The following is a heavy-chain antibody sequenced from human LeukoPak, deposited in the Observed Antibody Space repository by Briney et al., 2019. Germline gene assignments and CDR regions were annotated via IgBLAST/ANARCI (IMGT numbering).Heavy chain of an antibody. D-gene: IGHD2-15*01. CDR1: GFTFSAYV. Sequence: GGSLRLSCAASGFTFSAYVMHWVRQAPGKGLEWVAVISYDGSNKYYADSLKGRFTISRDNAKNSLYLQMNSLRAEDTAVYYCARDFCSSGSCHEDYWGQGTLVTVSS. CDR2: ISYDGSNK. J-gene: IGHJ4*02. CDR3: ARDFCSSGSCHEDY. V-gene: IGHV3-30*03.